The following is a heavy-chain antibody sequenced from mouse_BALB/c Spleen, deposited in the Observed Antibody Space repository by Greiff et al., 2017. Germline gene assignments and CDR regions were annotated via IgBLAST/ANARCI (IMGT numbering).Heavy chain of an antibody. V-gene: IGHV5-6-4*01. Sequence: EVKVVESGGGLVKPGGSLKLSCAASGFTFSSYTMSWVRQTPEKRLEWVATISSGGSYTYYPDSVKGRFTISRDNAKNTLYLQMSSLKSEDTAMYYCTREFYYAMDYWGQGTSVTVSS. CDR1: GFTFSSYT. J-gene: IGHJ4*01. CDR2: ISSGGSYT. CDR3: TREFYYAMDY.